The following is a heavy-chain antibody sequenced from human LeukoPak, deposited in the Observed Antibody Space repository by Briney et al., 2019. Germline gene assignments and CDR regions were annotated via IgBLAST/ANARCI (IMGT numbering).Heavy chain of an antibody. CDR1: GGSISIISSSTYY. D-gene: IGHD6-25*01. Sequence: PSETLSLTCTVSGGSISIISSSTYYWGWIRQAPGKGLEWIGSLYYGENSHYNPSLNSRATLTVDTSNNQFSLKLTSVTAADAAVYFCARQLPTAAADTRGYFDYWGQGTVVTVSS. CDR3: ARQLPTAAADTRGYFDY. CDR2: LYYGENS. V-gene: IGHV4-39*01. J-gene: IGHJ4*02.